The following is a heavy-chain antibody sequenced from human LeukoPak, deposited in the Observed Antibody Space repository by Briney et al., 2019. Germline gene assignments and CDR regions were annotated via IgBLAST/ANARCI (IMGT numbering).Heavy chain of an antibody. CDR3: ARDRRRYYDTSGYCLDY. CDR1: GFTFSSYG. Sequence: PGGSLRLSCAASGFTFSSYGMHWVRQAPGKGLEWVALIWYDGTNKYYADSMKGRFTISRDNSKNTLSLQMISLRAEDTAVYHCARDRRRYYDTSGYCLDYWGQGTLVTVSS. D-gene: IGHD3-22*01. CDR2: IWYDGTNK. V-gene: IGHV3-33*01. J-gene: IGHJ4*02.